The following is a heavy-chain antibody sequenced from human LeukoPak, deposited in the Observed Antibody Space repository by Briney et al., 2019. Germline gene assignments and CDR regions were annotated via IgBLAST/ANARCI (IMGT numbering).Heavy chain of an antibody. CDR3: ARPSARGYSYGRSDFDY. Sequence: ASVKVSCKASGGTFSSYTISWVRQAPGQGLEWMGIINPSGGSTSYAQKFQGRVTMTRDTSTSTVYMELSSLRSEDTAVYYCARPSARGYSYGRSDFDYWGQGTLVTVSS. V-gene: IGHV1-46*01. D-gene: IGHD5-18*01. CDR1: GGTFSSYT. CDR2: INPSGGST. J-gene: IGHJ4*02.